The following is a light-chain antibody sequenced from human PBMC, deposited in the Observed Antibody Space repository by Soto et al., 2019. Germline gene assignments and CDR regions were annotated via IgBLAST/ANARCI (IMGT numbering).Light chain of an antibody. CDR3: LQHNVYAPT. J-gene: IGKJ1*01. CDR2: AAS. V-gene: IGKV1-17*01. Sequence: DIPMTQSPSSPSASVGDRVTITCRASQDIRNDLGWYQQKSGKAPKRLIYAASSLQSGVTSRFSGSGSGTEFTLTVSSLQPEDYATYYCLQHNVYAPTFGPGTKVEI. CDR1: QDIRND.